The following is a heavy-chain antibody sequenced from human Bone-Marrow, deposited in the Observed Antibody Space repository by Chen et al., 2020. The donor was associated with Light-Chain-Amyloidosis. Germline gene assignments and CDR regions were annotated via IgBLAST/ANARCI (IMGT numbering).Heavy chain of an antibody. Sequence: QLQLQESGPGLEKPSETLSLTCTVSGGSISSSSYYWGWIRQPPGKGLEWIGSIYYSGSTYYNPSLKSRVTISVDTSKNQFSLKLSSVTAADTAVYYCARQYYDFWSGSYYFDYWGQGTLVTVSS. CDR2: IYYSGST. V-gene: IGHV4-39*01. D-gene: IGHD3-3*01. CDR1: GGSISSSSYY. CDR3: ARQYYDFWSGSYYFDY. J-gene: IGHJ4*02.